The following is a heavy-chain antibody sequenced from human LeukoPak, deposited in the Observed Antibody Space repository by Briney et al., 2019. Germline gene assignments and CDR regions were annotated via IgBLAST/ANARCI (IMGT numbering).Heavy chain of an antibody. CDR1: GYTLTELS. CDR3: ARVTRGEAAAGILY. CDR2: FDPEDGET. D-gene: IGHD6-13*01. J-gene: IGHJ4*02. Sequence: GASVKVSCKVSGYTLTELSMHWVRQAPGKGLEWMGGFDPEDGETIYAQKFQGRVTMTEDTSTDTAYMELSSLRSEDTAVYYCARVTRGEAAAGILYWGQGTLVTVSS. V-gene: IGHV1-24*01.